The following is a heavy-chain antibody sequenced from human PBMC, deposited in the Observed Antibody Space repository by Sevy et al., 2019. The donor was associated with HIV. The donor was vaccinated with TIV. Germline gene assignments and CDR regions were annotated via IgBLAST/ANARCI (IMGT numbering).Heavy chain of an antibody. V-gene: IGHV3-21*01. Sequence: GGSLRLSRAASGFTFSSYSMNWVRQAPGKGLEWVSAISGLSNYIYYAESLKGRFIISRDNAKNTLYLQMNSLRADDTAVYYCATGPPDGSYDYFDSWGQGTLVTVSS. CDR2: ISGLSNYI. CDR3: ATGPPDGSYDYFDS. CDR1: GFTFSSYS. D-gene: IGHD1-26*01. J-gene: IGHJ4*02.